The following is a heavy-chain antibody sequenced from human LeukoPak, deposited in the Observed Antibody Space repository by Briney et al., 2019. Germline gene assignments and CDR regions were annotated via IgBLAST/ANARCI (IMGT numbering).Heavy chain of an antibody. Sequence: GGSLRLSCAASGFTVSSTYMTWVRQAPGKWLEWVSLIYSGGSTYYADSVKGRFTISRDNSKNTLYLQMNSLRAEDTAVYYCAREVSRGNYYIDYWGQGPLVTVSS. CDR3: AREVSRGNYYIDY. CDR2: IYSGGST. J-gene: IGHJ4*02. CDR1: GFTVSSTY. D-gene: IGHD5/OR15-5a*01. V-gene: IGHV3-53*01.